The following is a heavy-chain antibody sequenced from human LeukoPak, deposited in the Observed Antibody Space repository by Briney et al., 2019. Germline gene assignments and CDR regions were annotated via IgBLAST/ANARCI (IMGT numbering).Heavy chain of an antibody. CDR2: IYYNGST. CDR3: ARERFGEDFITYYFDY. D-gene: IGHD3-10*01. J-gene: IGHJ4*02. Sequence: SSETLSLTCTVSGGSISSSRYYWGWIRQPPGKGLEWIGSIYYNGSTYYNPSLKSRVTISVDTSKNQFSLKLSSVTAADTAVYYCARERFGEDFITYYFDYWGQGTLVTVSS. CDR1: GGSISSSRYY. V-gene: IGHV4-39*02.